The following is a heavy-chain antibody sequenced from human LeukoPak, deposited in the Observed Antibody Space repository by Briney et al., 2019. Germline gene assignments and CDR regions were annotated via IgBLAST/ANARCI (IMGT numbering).Heavy chain of an antibody. CDR1: GLIVTSNY. J-gene: IGHJ3*02. V-gene: IGHV3-66*02. Sequence: PGGSLRRSCAASGLIVTSNYMSWVRQAPGKGLEWVSVIYSDDSTYYADSVRGRFTISRDNSKNTLYLQMNSLRAEDTAVYYCARDGSVGATRLNIWGQGTMVTVSS. D-gene: IGHD1-26*01. CDR3: ARDGSVGATRLNI. CDR2: IYSDDST.